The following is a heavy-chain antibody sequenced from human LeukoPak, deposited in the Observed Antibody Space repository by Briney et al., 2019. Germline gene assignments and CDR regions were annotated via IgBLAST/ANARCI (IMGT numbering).Heavy chain of an antibody. CDR3: ARVEVGAANRQWYGMDV. J-gene: IGHJ6*02. V-gene: IGHV4-59*01. CDR1: GGSISSYY. D-gene: IGHD2-15*01. Sequence: SETLSLTCTISGGSISSYYWSWIRQPAGKGLEWIGYVDYRGNNNYNPSLKSRVTISIDTSKSLFSLKLNSVTAADTAVYYCARVEVGAANRQWYGMDVWGQGTTVTVSS. CDR2: VDYRGNN.